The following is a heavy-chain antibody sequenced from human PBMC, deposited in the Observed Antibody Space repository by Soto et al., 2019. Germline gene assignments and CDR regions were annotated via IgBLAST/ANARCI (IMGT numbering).Heavy chain of an antibody. Sequence: GRSMRLSCTAAGFTFSSYGRRWVSQTPGKGLEWVAVISYDGSNKYYADSVKGRFTISRDNSKNTLYLQMNSLRAEDTAVYYCAKDGGSRYYYYYYMDVWGKGTTVTVSS. CDR2: ISYDGSNK. CDR1: GFTFSSYG. V-gene: IGHV3-30*18. J-gene: IGHJ6*03. D-gene: IGHD3-16*01. CDR3: AKDGGSRYYYYYYMDV.